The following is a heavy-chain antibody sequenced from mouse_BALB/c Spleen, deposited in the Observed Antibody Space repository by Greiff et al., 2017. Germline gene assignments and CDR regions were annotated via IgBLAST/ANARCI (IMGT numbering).Heavy chain of an antibody. CDR1: GYTFTDYW. D-gene: IGHD1-2*01. Sequence: QVQLQQPGAELVMPGASVKMSCKASGYTFTDYWMHWVKQRPGQGLEWIGAIDTSDSYTSYNQKFKGKATLTVDESSSTAYMQLSSLTSEDSAVYYCAMGDYYGYWFAYWGQGTLVTVSA. J-gene: IGHJ3*01. CDR2: IDTSDSYT. CDR3: AMGDYYGYWFAY. V-gene: IGHV1-69*01.